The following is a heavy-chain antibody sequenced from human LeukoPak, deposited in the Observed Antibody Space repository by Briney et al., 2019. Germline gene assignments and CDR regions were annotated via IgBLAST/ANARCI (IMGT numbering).Heavy chain of an antibody. D-gene: IGHD5-18*01. CDR2: ISWNSGSI. CDR3: ARGVQLWLDAFDI. V-gene: IGHV3-9*01. J-gene: IGHJ3*02. Sequence: GGSLRLSCAASGFTFDDYAMHWVRQAPGKGLEWVSGISWNSGSIGYADSVKGRFTISRDNAKNSLYLQMNSLRAEDTAVYYCARGVQLWLDAFDIWGQGTMVTVSS. CDR1: GFTFDDYA.